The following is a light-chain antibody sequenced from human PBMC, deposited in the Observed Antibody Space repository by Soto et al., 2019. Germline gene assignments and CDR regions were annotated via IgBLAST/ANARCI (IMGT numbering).Light chain of an antibody. CDR1: QSISSY. Sequence: DIQMTQSPSSLSASVGDRDTITCRASQSISSYLNWYQQQPGKAPKLLIYAASSLQSGVPSRFSGSGSGTDFTLTISSLRPEDFASYYCQQSYSTLLFTFGPGTKVDIK. J-gene: IGKJ3*01. V-gene: IGKV1-39*01. CDR2: AAS. CDR3: QQSYSTLLFT.